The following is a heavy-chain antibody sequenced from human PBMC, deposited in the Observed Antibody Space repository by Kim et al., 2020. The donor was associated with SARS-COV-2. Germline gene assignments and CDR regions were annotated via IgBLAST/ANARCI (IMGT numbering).Heavy chain of an antibody. Sequence: ASVKVSCKASGYTFTAYYIHWVRQAPGQGLEWMGWINPNNGDTNYAEKFQDRVTMTRDTSISTVYMELSSLRSDDTAVYYCALRPQSSDWTLDYWGQGTLVTVSS. CDR2: INPNNGDT. D-gene: IGHD6-19*01. CDR3: ALRPQSSDWTLDY. V-gene: IGHV1-2*02. J-gene: IGHJ4*02. CDR1: GYTFTAYY.